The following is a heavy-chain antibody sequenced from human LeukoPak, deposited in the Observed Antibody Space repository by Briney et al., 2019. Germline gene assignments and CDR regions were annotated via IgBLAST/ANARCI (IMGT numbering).Heavy chain of an antibody. D-gene: IGHD3-9*01. J-gene: IGHJ6*02. Sequence: GGSLRLSCAASGFTFSSYGMHWVRQAPGKGLEWVAVIWYDGSNKYYADSVKGRFTISRDNSKNTLYLQMNSLRAEDTAVYYCAKEQRSFEDYYYYYGMDVWGQGTTVTVSS. CDR3: AKEQRSFEDYYYYYGMDV. CDR1: GFTFSSYG. V-gene: IGHV3-30*02. CDR2: IWYDGSNK.